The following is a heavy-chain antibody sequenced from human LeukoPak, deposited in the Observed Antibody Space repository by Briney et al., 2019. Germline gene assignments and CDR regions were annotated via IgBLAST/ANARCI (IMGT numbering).Heavy chain of an antibody. CDR3: ARQHYDFSSGYFNWLDP. D-gene: IGHD3-3*01. Sequence: SSETLSLTCTVSGGSISTSCCCWGYMRPRPGMGFERTGRIYYSGSTYYNPSLKSRVTISVDTSKIQFSLKLSSVTAADTAVYYCARQHYDFSSGYFNWLDPWGQGTRVTVPS. CDR2: IYYSGST. V-gene: IGHV4-39*01. J-gene: IGHJ5*02. CDR1: GGSISTSCCC.